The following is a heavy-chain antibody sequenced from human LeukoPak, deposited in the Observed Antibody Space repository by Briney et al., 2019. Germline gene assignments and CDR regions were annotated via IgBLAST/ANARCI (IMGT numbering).Heavy chain of an antibody. CDR3: YYYYGMDV. J-gene: IGHJ6*02. D-gene: IGHD2-2*01. V-gene: IGHV3-30*03. CDR1: GFTFSSYG. Sequence: GGSLRLSCAASGFTFSSYGMHWVRQAPGKGLEWVAVISYDGSNKYYADSVKGRFTISRDNSEDTAVYYCAEDPYCSSTSCPPYYYYGMDVWGQGTTVTVSS. CDR2: ISYDGSNK.